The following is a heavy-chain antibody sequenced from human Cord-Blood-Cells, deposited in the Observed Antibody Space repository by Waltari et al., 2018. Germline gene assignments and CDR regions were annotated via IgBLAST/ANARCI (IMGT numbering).Heavy chain of an antibody. D-gene: IGHD2-15*01. Sequence: QVQLVQSGAEVKKPGASVKVSCKVSGYTLTELSMHWVLQAPGKGLEWMGGFDPEDGETIYAQKFQGRVTMTEDTSTDTAYMELSSLRSEDTAVYYCATDVPLGYCSGGSCYSDYWGQGTLVTVSS. CDR2: FDPEDGET. V-gene: IGHV1-24*01. CDR3: ATDVPLGYCSGGSCYSDY. J-gene: IGHJ4*02. CDR1: GYTLTELS.